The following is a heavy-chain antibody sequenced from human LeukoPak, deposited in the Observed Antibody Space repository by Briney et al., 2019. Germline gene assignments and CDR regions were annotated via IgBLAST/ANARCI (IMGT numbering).Heavy chain of an antibody. D-gene: IGHD2-2*01. V-gene: IGHV3-21*01. CDR1: GFTFSSYS. CDR2: ISDNSYWN. J-gene: IGHJ4*02. CDR3: ANHLACGSTSCPPFDD. Sequence: GGSLRLSCAASGFTFSSYSMSWVRQAPGKGLEWVSSISDNSYWNYYADSVEGRFFISRDNAKNSLYLQMNSLGAEDTAVYYCANHLACGSTSCPPFDDWGQGTLVTVSS.